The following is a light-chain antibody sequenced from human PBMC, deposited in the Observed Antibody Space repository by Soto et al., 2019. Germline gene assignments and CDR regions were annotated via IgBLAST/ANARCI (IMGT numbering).Light chain of an antibody. J-gene: IGKJ3*01. CDR2: DAS. CDR1: HDISNY. Sequence: DIQMTQSPSSLSASVGDRVTITCQASHDISNYLNWYQQKLGKAPKLLIYDASNLEPGVPSRFSGSGSGTKSIFTISSLQPEDIATYYCQQYDTLSFTFGPGTKVDIK. CDR3: QQYDTLSFT. V-gene: IGKV1-33*01.